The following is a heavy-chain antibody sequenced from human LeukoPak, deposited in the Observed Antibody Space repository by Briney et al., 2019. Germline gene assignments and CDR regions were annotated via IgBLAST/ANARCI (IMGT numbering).Heavy chain of an antibody. CDR2: FDPEEDET. V-gene: IGHV1-24*01. Sequence: ASVKVSCKVSGYTLTDLSMHWVRQAPGEGLEWMGGFDPEEDETIFARKFQGRVTVTEDTSTDTAYMELSSLRSEDTAMYFCATGTKHCSGTNCYPHLHYWGQGTLVTVSS. CDR3: ATGTKHCSGTNCYPHLHY. CDR1: GYTLTDLS. D-gene: IGHD2-2*01. J-gene: IGHJ4*02.